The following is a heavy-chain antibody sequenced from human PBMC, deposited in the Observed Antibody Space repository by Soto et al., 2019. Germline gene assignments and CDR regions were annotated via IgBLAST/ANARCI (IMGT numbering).Heavy chain of an antibody. CDR3: ARMGLHLGELSRNWFDP. CDR2: IYSSGTT. V-gene: IGHV4-31*03. CDR1: GGSITSANYY. D-gene: IGHD3-16*02. J-gene: IGHJ5*02. Sequence: QVQLQESGPGLVKPSQTLSLSCSISGGSITSANYYWTWIRLFPGKGPEWIGYIYSSGTTHYNPSLKSRATISLDTTNNQFSLEVKSATAADTAVYYCARMGLHLGELSRNWFDPWGQGSLVTVSS.